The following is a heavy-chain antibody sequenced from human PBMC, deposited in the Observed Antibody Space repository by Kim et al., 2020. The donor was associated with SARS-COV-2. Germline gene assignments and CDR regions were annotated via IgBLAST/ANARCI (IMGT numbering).Heavy chain of an antibody. J-gene: IGHJ4*02. Sequence: GGSLRLSCAASGFTFSDYYMSWIRQAPGKGLEWVSYISSSGSTIYYADSVKGRFTISRDNAKNSLYLQMNSLRAEDTAVYYCARVGMPYYDYVWGSYQHFDYWGQGTLVTVSS. D-gene: IGHD3-16*01. CDR2: ISSSGSTI. CDR1: GFTFSDYY. CDR3: ARVGMPYYDYVWGSYQHFDY. V-gene: IGHV3-11*01.